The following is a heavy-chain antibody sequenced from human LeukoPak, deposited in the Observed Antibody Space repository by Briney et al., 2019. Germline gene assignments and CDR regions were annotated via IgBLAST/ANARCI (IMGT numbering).Heavy chain of an antibody. CDR1: GYSISSGYY. D-gene: IGHD7-27*01. J-gene: IGHJ3*02. Sequence: KPSETLSLTCAVSGYSISSGYYWGWIRQPPGKGLEWIGSIYHSGSTYYNPSLKSRDTISVDTSKNPFSLRLSSVTAADTAVYYCARFTGDDAFDIWGQGTMVTVSS. CDR2: IYHSGST. V-gene: IGHV4-38-2*01. CDR3: ARFTGDDAFDI.